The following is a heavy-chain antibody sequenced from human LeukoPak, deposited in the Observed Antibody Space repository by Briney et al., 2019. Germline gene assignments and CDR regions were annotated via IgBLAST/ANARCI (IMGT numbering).Heavy chain of an antibody. CDR1: GFTFSSYA. CDR2: ISGSGGST. V-gene: IGHV3-23*01. D-gene: IGHD1-26*01. CDR3: AKVRWELLMGKWFDP. J-gene: IGHJ5*02. Sequence: GGSLRLSCAASGFTFSSYAMSWARQAPGKGLEWVSAISGSGGSTYYADSVKGRFTISRDNSKNTLYLQMNSLRAEDTAVYYCAKVRWELLMGKWFDPWGQGTLVTVSS.